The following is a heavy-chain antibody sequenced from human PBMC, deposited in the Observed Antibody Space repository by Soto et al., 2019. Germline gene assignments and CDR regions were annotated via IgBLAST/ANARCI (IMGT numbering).Heavy chain of an antibody. CDR1: GGSISSGDYY. CDR3: AWEGYYDSSGYYYWYFDL. D-gene: IGHD3-22*01. V-gene: IGHV4-30-4*01. J-gene: IGHJ2*01. Sequence: QVQLQESGPGLVKPSQTLSLTCTVSGGSISSGDYYWSWIRQPPGKGLEWIRYNYYSGSTYYNPSLRRRVTISEDTSKNQFSLKLSSGTAADTAVYYCAWEGYYDSSGYYYWYFDLWGRGTLVTVSS. CDR2: NYYSGST.